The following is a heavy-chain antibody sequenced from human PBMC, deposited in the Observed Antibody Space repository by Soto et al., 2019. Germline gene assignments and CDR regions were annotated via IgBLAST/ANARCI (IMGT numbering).Heavy chain of an antibody. Sequence: PSETLSLTCTVSGGSISSYYWSWIRHPAGKGLEWIGRIYTSGSTNYNPSLKSRVTMSVDTSKNQFSLKLSSVTAADTAVYYCARGHSGYDSSYYGMDVWGQGTTVTVSS. CDR1: GGSISSYY. CDR3: ARGHSGYDSSYYGMDV. J-gene: IGHJ6*02. D-gene: IGHD5-12*01. V-gene: IGHV4-4*07. CDR2: IYTSGST.